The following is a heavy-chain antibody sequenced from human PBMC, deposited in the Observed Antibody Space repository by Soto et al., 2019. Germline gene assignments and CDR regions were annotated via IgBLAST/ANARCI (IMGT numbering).Heavy chain of an antibody. V-gene: IGHV3-21*01. CDR2: ISSRSDI. CDR1: GFIFSNYS. D-gene: IGHD2-2*02. CDR3: AREYTAWPLAYGLDV. J-gene: IGHJ6*02. Sequence: GGSLSLSCVGSGFIFSNYSINWVRQAPGKGLEWVSSISSRSDIYYAESVKGRFTISRDNAKNSVSLQMNSLRAEDTAVYYCAREYTAWPLAYGLDVWGQGTTVTVSS.